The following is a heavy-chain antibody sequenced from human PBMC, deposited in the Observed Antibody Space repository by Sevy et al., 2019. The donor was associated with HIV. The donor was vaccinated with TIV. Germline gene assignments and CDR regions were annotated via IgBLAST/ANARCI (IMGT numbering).Heavy chain of an antibody. D-gene: IGHD2-2*01. CDR3: AKDKEEGWGYCSGTSCAYGMDV. J-gene: IGHJ6*02. CDR1: GFTFDDYA. CDR2: ISWNTDSI. V-gene: IGHV3-9*01. Sequence: GGSLRLSCAASGFTFDDYAMHWVRQAPGKGLEWVSGISWNTDSIGYAGPVKGRFTITRGNAKTCLYLKMNSLRPKDTALNYGAKDKEEGWGYCSGTSCAYGMDVWGQGTTVTVSS.